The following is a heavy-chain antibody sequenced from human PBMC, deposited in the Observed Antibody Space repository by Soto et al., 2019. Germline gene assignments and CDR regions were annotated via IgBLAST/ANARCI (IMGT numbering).Heavy chain of an antibody. D-gene: IGHD3-10*01. Sequence: QVQLVESGGGVVQPGRSLRLSCAASGFTFSSYGMHWVRQAPGKGLEWVAVIWYDGSNKYYADSVKGRFTISRDNSKNTLYLQMNSLRDEDTAVYYCARDRVVRGAHYGMDVWGQGTTVTVSS. J-gene: IGHJ6*02. CDR2: IWYDGSNK. CDR3: ARDRVVRGAHYGMDV. V-gene: IGHV3-33*01. CDR1: GFTFSSYG.